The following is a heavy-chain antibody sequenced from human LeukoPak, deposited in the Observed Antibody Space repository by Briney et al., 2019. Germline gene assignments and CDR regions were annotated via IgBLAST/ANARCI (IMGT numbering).Heavy chain of an antibody. CDR2: IYSGGST. V-gene: IGHV3-53*01. J-gene: IGHJ4*02. Sequence: GGSLRLSCAASGFTFSSYAMHWVRQAPGKGLEWVSVIYSGGSTYYADSVKGRFTISRDNSKNTLYLQMNSLRAEDTAVYYCARDSHYDSSGYSYDYWGQGTLVTVSS. CDR1: GFTFSSYA. D-gene: IGHD3-22*01. CDR3: ARDSHYDSSGYSYDY.